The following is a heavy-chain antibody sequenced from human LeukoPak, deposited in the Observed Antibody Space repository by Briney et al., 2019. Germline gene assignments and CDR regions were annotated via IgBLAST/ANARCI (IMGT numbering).Heavy chain of an antibody. CDR3: ARHWGSGNYYSERRAFDY. J-gene: IGHJ4*02. V-gene: IGHV3-23*01. CDR2: ISGYGGTT. CDR1: GFTFSSYG. Sequence: GESLRLSCAASGFTFSSYGMSWVRQAPGKGLEWVSVISGYGGTTYYADSVKGRFTISRDNSKNTLHLQMNNLRAEDTAVYYCARHWGSGNYYSERRAFDYWGQGTLVTVSS. D-gene: IGHD3-10*01.